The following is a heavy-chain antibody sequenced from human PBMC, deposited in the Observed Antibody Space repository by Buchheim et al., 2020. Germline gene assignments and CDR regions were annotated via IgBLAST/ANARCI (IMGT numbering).Heavy chain of an antibody. D-gene: IGHD2-2*01. J-gene: IGHJ4*02. CDR1: GFTFSAYS. CDR2: ISSSSVTI. V-gene: IGHV3-48*01. Sequence: VQLVESGGGLVQPGGSLRLSCAASGFTFSAYSINWVRQAPGKGLEWVSYISSSSVTIYYADSVKGRFTISRDDAKNSLYLQMNSLGAEDTALYYCAVLVPRTPVNYWGQGT. CDR3: AVLVPRTPVNY.